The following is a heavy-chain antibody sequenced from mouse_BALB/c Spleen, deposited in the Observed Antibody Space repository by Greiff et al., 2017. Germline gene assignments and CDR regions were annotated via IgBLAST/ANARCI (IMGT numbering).Heavy chain of an antibody. D-gene: IGHD1-1*01. CDR2: ISSGGSYT. J-gene: IGHJ3*01. Sequence: EVKLVESGGDLVKPGGSLKLSCAASGFTFSSYGMSWVRQTPDKRLEWVATISSGGSYTYYPDSVKGRFTISRDNAKNTLYLQMSSLKSEDTAMYYCARHREVEDWGQGTLVTVSA. CDR1: GFTFSSYG. V-gene: IGHV5-6*02. CDR3: ARHREVED.